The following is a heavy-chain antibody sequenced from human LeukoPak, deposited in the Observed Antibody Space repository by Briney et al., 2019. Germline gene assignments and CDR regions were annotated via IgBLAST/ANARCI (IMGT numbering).Heavy chain of an antibody. CDR1: GYTFTSYG. Sequence: ASVKVSCKASGYTFTSYGISWVRQAPGQGLEWMGWISAYNGNTNYAQKLQGRVTMTTDTSTSTAYMELRSLRSDDTAVYYCARANLGYCSSTSCFPFDYWGQGTLVTVSS. V-gene: IGHV1-18*01. J-gene: IGHJ4*02. CDR2: ISAYNGNT. CDR3: ARANLGYCSSTSCFPFDY. D-gene: IGHD2-2*01.